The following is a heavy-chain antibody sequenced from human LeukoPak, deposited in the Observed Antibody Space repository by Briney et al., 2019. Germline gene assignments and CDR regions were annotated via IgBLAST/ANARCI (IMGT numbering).Heavy chain of an antibody. V-gene: IGHV4-59*01. D-gene: IGHD3-10*01. CDR3: ATGLWFGKYLDV. Sequence: SETLSLTCSVSGDSISNFYWSWIRQPPGKGLEWIGYIDYSGSTSYNPSLKSRVTISIDTSKNQFSLRLSSVAAADTAVYYCATGLWFGKYLDVWGKGTTVTISS. CDR2: IDYSGST. J-gene: IGHJ6*04. CDR1: GDSISNFY.